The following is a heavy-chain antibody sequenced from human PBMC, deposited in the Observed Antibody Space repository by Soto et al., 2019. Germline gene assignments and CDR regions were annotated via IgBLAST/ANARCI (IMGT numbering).Heavy chain of an antibody. V-gene: IGHV3-21*04. CDR2: ISSSSSYI. CDR1: GFTFSSYS. CDR3: AKGPWELLVPFDY. D-gene: IGHD1-26*01. Sequence: GGSLRLSCAASGFTFSSYSMNWVRQAPGKGLEWVSSISSSSSYIYYADSVKGRFTISRDNSKNTLYLQMNSLRAEDTAVYYCAKGPWELLVPFDYWGQGTLVTVSS. J-gene: IGHJ4*02.